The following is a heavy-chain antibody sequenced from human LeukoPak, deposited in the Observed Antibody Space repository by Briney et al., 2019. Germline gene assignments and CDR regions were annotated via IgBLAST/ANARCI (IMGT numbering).Heavy chain of an antibody. D-gene: IGHD3-22*01. CDR1: GGTFSSYA. Sequence: SAKVSCKASGGTFSSYAISWVRQAPGQGLEWMGRIIPIFGTANYAQKFQGRVTITTDESTSTAYMELSSLRSEDTAVYFYCSYYYDSSGYYNFDYWGQGTLVTVSS. CDR2: IIPIFGTA. J-gene: IGHJ4*02. V-gene: IGHV1-69*05. CDR3: CSYYYDSSGYYNFDY.